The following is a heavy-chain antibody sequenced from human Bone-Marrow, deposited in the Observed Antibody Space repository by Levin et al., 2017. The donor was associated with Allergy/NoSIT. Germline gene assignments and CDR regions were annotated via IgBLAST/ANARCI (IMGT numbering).Heavy chain of an antibody. D-gene: IGHD2-8*01. CDR3: ARSYCSNGVCFKGDYYYSMDV. CDR2: INTNTGNP. V-gene: IGHV7-4-1*02. CDR1: GSTFSTYA. Sequence: GGSLRLSCKASGSTFSTYAMNWVRQAPGQGLEWMGWINTNTGNPTYAQGFTGRFVFSLDTSVTTAYLQISSLKTEDAAVYYCARSYCSNGVCFKGDYYYSMDVWGQGTTVTVSS. J-gene: IGHJ6*02.